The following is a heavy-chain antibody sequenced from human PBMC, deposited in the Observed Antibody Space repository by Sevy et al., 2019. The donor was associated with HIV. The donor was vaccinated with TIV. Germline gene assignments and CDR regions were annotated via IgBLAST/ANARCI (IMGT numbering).Heavy chain of an antibody. CDR2: ISSDGSIT. Sequence: GSLRLSCAASGFTFSTYWMHWVRQAPGKGLVWVSRISSDGSITSYADSVKGRFTISRDNTRNTLYLQMNSLRTEDTAVYYCARTVFYDKNDKSTTYYRNFDYWGQGTLVTVSS. CDR3: ARTVFYDKNDKSTTYYRNFDY. D-gene: IGHD3-16*01. J-gene: IGHJ4*02. V-gene: IGHV3-74*01. CDR1: GFTFSTYW.